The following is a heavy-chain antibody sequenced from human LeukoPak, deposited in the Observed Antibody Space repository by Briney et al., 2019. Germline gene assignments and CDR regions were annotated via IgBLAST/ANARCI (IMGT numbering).Heavy chain of an antibody. CDR2: IRYDGSNK. CDR1: GFTFSSYS. D-gene: IGHD1-26*01. V-gene: IGHV3-30*02. CDR3: AKDSRPGGSYGYFDY. Sequence: GGSLRLSCAASGFTFSSYSMNWVRQAPGKGLEWVAFIRYDGSNKYYADSVKGRFTISRDNSKNTLYLQMNSLRTEDTAVYYCAKDSRPGGSYGYFDYWGQGTLVTVSS. J-gene: IGHJ4*01.